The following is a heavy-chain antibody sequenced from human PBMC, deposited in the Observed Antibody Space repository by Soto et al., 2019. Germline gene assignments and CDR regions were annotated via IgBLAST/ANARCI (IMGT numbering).Heavy chain of an antibody. Sequence: ASVKVSCKASGGTFSSYAISWVRQAPGQGLEWMGGIIPIFGTANYAQKFQGRVTITADESTSTAYMELSSLRSEDTAVYYCARDPSKPFRGGSSWLVYWGQGTLVTVSS. D-gene: IGHD6-13*01. CDR3: ARDPSKPFRGGSSWLVY. V-gene: IGHV1-69*13. CDR2: IIPIFGTA. CDR1: GGTFSSYA. J-gene: IGHJ4*02.